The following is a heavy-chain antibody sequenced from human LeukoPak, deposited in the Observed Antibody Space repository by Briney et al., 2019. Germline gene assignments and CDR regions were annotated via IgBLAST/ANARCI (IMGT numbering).Heavy chain of an antibody. CDR1: GFNFSDSA. V-gene: IGHV3-23*01. Sequence: EESLRLSCAASGFNFSDSAMSWVRQAPGKGLEWVSSISGSGGSTYYADSVKGRCAISRDNSKNTLYLQMGSLRAEDMAVYYCARDPGTTFYYYYMDVWGKGTTVTVSS. CDR3: ARDPGTTFYYYYMDV. CDR2: ISGSGGST. J-gene: IGHJ6*03. D-gene: IGHD1-7*01.